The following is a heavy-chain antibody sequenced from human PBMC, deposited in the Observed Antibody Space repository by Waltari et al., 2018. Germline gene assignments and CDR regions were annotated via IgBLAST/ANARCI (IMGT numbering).Heavy chain of an antibody. Sequence: QVQLVQSGAEVKKPGASVKVSCKASGYTFTGYYMHWVRHAPGQGLEWMGRINPNSGGTNYAQKCQGRGTRTRDTSISTAYMELSRLRSDDTAVYYCARVFSGPKAGYMDVWGKGTTVTVSS. CDR1: GYTFTGYY. CDR2: INPNSGGT. CDR3: ARVFSGPKAGYMDV. J-gene: IGHJ6*03. V-gene: IGHV1-2*06. D-gene: IGHD6-25*01.